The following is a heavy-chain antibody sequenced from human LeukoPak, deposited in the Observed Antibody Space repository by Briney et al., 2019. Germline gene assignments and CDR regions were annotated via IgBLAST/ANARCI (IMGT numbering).Heavy chain of an antibody. V-gene: IGHV4-30-4*01. D-gene: IGHD1-26*01. Sequence: PSETLSLTCTVSGGSISSGDYYWSWLRQPPGKGLEWIGYIYYSGSTYYNPSLKSRVTISVDTSKNQFSLKLSSVTAADTAVYYCARDPRSPRDSGSYSGWVPDYYYYGMDVWGQGTTVTVSS. CDR3: ARDPRSPRDSGSYSGWVPDYYYYGMDV. J-gene: IGHJ6*02. CDR2: IYYSGST. CDR1: GGSISSGDYY.